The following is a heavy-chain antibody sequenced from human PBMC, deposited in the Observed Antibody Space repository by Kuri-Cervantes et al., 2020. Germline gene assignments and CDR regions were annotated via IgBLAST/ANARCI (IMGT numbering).Heavy chain of an antibody. CDR3: ARTMVRGVTAYYYYMDV. Sequence: GSLRLSCTVSGGSISSGDYYWSWIRQPPGKGLEWIGSIYYSGSTYYNPSLKSRVTISVDTSKNQFSLKLSSVTAADTAVYYCARTMVRGVTAYYYYMDVWGKGTTVTVSS. CDR1: GGSISSGDYY. V-gene: IGHV4-39*01. CDR2: IYYSGST. D-gene: IGHD3-10*01. J-gene: IGHJ6*03.